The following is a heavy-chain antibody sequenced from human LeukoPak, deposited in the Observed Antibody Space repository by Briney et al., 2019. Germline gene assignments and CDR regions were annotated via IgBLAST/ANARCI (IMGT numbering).Heavy chain of an antibody. D-gene: IGHD2-15*01. CDR3: ARDFRNFSGGSCYFPNYYYYGMDV. CDR2: ISYDGSNK. Sequence: GGSLRLSCAASGFTFSSYAMHWVRQAPGKGLEWVAVISYDGSNKYYADSVKGRFTISRDNSKNTLYLQMNSLRAEDTAVYYCARDFRNFSGGSCYFPNYYYYGMDVWGQGTTVTVSS. J-gene: IGHJ6*02. V-gene: IGHV3-30-3*01. CDR1: GFTFSSYA.